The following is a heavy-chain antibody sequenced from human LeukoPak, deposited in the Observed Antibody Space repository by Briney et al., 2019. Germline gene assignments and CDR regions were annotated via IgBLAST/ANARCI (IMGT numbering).Heavy chain of an antibody. CDR2: ISWDGGST. V-gene: IGHV3-43D*03. D-gene: IGHD6-19*01. J-gene: IGHJ6*03. CDR3: AKVGVVAGDYYYYYMDV. Sequence: GGSLRLSCAASGFTFDDYGMSWVRQAPGKGLEWVSLISWDGGSTYYADSVKGRFTISRDNSKNSLYLQMNSLRAEDTALYYCAKVGVVAGDYYYYYMDVWGKGTTVTVSS. CDR1: GFTFDDYG.